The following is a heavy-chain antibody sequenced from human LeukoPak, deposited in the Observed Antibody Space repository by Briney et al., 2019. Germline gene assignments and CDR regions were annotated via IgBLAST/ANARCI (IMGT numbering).Heavy chain of an antibody. V-gene: IGHV3-9*01. J-gene: IGHJ3*02. CDR1: GFTFLDYA. CDR3: GKGRQGLANDGFDI. CDR2: ISWNSVSI. Sequence: PGGSLRLSCAASGFTFLDYAMHWVRQAPGKGLEWVSGISWNSVSIGYAQSVKGRFTISRDNAKNSLYLQMKSLRALDTPLYYCGKGRQGLANDGFDIWGKGTWSPSLQ.